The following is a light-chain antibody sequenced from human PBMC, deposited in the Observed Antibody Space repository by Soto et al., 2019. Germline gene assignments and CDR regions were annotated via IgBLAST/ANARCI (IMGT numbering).Light chain of an antibody. J-gene: IGKJ2*01. CDR2: VAS. CDR3: QQYKSWPYT. Sequence: DIVLTQSPGTLSLSPGERATLSCRASQSVSANYLAWYQQKPGQAPRLLIYVASSRPTGIPDRFSGSGSGTDFTLTISRLEPEDFAVYYCQQYKSWPYTFGQGTKLEIK. V-gene: IGKV3-20*01. CDR1: QSVSANY.